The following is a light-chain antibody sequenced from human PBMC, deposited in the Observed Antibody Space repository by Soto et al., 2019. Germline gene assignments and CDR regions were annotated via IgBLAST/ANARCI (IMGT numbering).Light chain of an antibody. CDR1: RSVSSN. CDR2: GAS. V-gene: IGKV3-15*01. Sequence: ETVMTQSPATLSVSPGKRATLSCRASRSVSSNLAWYQQKPGQAPRLLIYGASTRATGIPARFSGGGSGTEFTLTICSLQSEDAAVYHCQQYYNGSPLTFGGGTKVEIK. CDR3: QQYYNGSPLT. J-gene: IGKJ4*01.